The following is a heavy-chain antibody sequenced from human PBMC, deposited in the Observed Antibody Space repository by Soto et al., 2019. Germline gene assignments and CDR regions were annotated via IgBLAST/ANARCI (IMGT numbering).Heavy chain of an antibody. CDR1: GFTFDDYA. CDR3: AKDIRARSYYYGMDV. Sequence: GGSLRLSCAASGFTFDDYAMHWVRQAPGKGLEWVSLISWDGGSTYYADSVKVRFTISRDNSKNSLYLQMNSLRAEDTALYYCAKDIRARSYYYGMDVWGQGTTVTVSS. CDR2: ISWDGGST. V-gene: IGHV3-43D*04. J-gene: IGHJ6*02.